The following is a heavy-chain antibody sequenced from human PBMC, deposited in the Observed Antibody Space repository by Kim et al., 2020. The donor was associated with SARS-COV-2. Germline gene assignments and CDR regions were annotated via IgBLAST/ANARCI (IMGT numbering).Heavy chain of an antibody. D-gene: IGHD3-10*01. CDR3: ARDGSGSYYYFSY. V-gene: IGHV4-31*02. Sequence: YSPALKSRVTISVDTSKSQFSLELSSVTAAVTAVYYCARDGSGSYYYFSYWGQGTLVTVSS. J-gene: IGHJ4*02.